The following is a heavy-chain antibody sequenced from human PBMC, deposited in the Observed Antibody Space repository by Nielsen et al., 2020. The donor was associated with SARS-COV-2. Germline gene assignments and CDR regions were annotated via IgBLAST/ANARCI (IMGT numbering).Heavy chain of an antibody. Sequence: GESLNLSCAASGFIYSSLWLVRVPPAPGKGPEWVANINEDGSVVNYVDPVKGRFTISRDNDGKYLYLRMNSLRAEDRAVYYCARDAAYSRFDYWGQGTLVAVAS. CDR2: INEDGSVV. J-gene: IGHJ4*02. D-gene: IGHD4-11*01. V-gene: IGHV3-7*05. CDR3: ARDAAYSRFDY. CDR1: GFIYSSLW.